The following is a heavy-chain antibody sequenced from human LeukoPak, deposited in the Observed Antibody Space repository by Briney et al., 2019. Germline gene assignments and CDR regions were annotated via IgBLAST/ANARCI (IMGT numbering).Heavy chain of an antibody. CDR1: GGSISSDLYY. J-gene: IGHJ5*02. Sequence: SETLSLTCTVSGGSISSDLYYWEWIRQPPGKGLEWIGGIYYSGSTYFNPSLKSRVTISVDTSKNQFSLKLNSVTAGDTAVYYCARGLRSILRFDPWGQGTLVTVSS. CDR2: IYYSGST. V-gene: IGHV4-39*01. CDR3: ARGLRSILRFDP.